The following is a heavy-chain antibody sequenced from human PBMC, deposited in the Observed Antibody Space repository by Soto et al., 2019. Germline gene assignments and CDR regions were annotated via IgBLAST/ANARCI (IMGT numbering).Heavy chain of an antibody. D-gene: IGHD3-22*01. J-gene: IGHJ4*02. CDR2: INPSSGSA. V-gene: IGHV1-46*03. CDR3: VRDPSSGYRSFDY. Sequence: ASVKVSCKASGYTFTTYYIHWVRQAPGQGLEWMGIINPSSGSAGYAQKFQVSVTMTRDTPTNTFYMELSSLRSEDTAVYYCVRDPSSGYRSFDYWGQGTLVTVSS. CDR1: GYTFTTYY.